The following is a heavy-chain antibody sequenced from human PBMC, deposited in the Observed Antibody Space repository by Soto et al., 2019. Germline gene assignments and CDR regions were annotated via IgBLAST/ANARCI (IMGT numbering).Heavy chain of an antibody. CDR3: AKYGFGAYSYCSYYFDY. V-gene: IGHV3-23*01. CDR2: INTSGGST. J-gene: IGHJ4*02. CDR1: GFTFSSYA. D-gene: IGHD5-18*01. Sequence: GGSLRLSCAASGFTFSSYAMSWVRPAPGKGMEWVATINTSGGSTYYADSVRGRFTISRDNSKITLYLQMNSLRAEDTSVYYCAKYGFGAYSYCSYYFDYWGQGTLVTVSS.